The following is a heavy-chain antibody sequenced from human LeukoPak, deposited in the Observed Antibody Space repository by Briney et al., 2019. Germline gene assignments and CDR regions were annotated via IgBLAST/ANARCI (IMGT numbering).Heavy chain of an antibody. Sequence: GASVKVSCKASGGTFSRYAINWVRQAPGQGLEWMGGVIPIFGTTNYAQKFQGRVTITTDESTGTAYMELSSLRSEDTAVYYCARNSYASGWHYFDYWGQGTLVTVSS. J-gene: IGHJ4*02. CDR3: ARNSYASGWHYFDY. V-gene: IGHV1-69*05. CDR2: VIPIFGTT. D-gene: IGHD6-19*01. CDR1: GGTFSRYA.